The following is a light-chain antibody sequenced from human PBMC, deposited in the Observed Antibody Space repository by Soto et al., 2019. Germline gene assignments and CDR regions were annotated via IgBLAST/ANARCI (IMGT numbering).Light chain of an antibody. V-gene: IGKV3-15*01. CDR2: YAS. CDR1: QSVRNN. Sequence: EIMMTQSPATLSVSPGESATLSCSASQSVRNNLAWYQHKPGQAPRLLIYYASTRATGIPARFSGSGSGTEFNLTSSSLQSEDLPLYYCQQYNDWPPITFGQGTRLEMK. J-gene: IGKJ5*01. CDR3: QQYNDWPPIT.